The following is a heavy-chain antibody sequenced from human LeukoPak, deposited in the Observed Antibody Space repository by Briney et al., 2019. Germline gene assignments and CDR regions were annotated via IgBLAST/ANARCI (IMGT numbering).Heavy chain of an antibody. Sequence: SETLSLTCTVSGGSISSGGYYWSWIRQPPGKGLEWIGYIYHSGSTYYNPSLKSRVTISVDRSKNQFSLKLSSVTAADTAVYYCAREEVYYGSGSYYRGLGYVFDIWGQGTMVTVSS. CDR3: AREEVYYGSGSYYRGLGYVFDI. CDR1: GGSISSGGYY. CDR2: IYHSGST. D-gene: IGHD3-10*01. J-gene: IGHJ3*02. V-gene: IGHV4-30-2*01.